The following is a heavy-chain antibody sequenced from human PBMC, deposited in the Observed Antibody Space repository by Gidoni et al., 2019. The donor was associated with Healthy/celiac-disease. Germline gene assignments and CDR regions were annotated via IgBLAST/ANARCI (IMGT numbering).Heavy chain of an antibody. Sequence: EVQLVQSGAEVKKPGESLRISCKGSGSSFTSYWLSWVRQRPGKGLEWMGRIDPSDSYTNYSPSFQGHVTISADKSISTAYLQWSSLKASDTAMYYCAREKAQGAYSSGWDPLGYWGQGTLVTVSS. CDR2: IDPSDSYT. D-gene: IGHD6-19*01. J-gene: IGHJ4*02. CDR3: AREKAQGAYSSGWDPLGY. V-gene: IGHV5-10-1*03. CDR1: GSSFTSYW.